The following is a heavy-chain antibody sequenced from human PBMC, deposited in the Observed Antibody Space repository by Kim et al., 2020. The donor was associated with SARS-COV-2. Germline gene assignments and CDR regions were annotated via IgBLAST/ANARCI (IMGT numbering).Heavy chain of an antibody. Sequence: SXTLSLTCTVSGGSISSSSYYWGWIRQPPGXGLEWIGSIYYSGSTYYNPSLKSRVTISVDTSKNQFSLKLSSVTAADTAVYYCARVIPQGDYWGQGTLVT. J-gene: IGHJ4*02. CDR3: ARVIPQGDY. V-gene: IGHV4-39*01. D-gene: IGHD3-16*02. CDR2: IYYSGST. CDR1: GGSISSSSYY.